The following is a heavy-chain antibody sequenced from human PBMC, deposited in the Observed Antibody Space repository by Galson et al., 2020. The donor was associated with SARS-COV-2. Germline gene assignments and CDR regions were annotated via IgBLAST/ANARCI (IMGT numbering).Heavy chain of an antibody. CDR3: VKIGRDGYNSHNY. CDR2: ISGGGDDT. V-gene: IGHV3-23*01. J-gene: IGHJ4*02. D-gene: IGHD5-12*01. CDR1: GETFSKYV. Sequence: GGSLRLSCTASGETFSKYVMSWVRLAPGKGPEWVAGISGGGDDTFYADSVKGRFTISRDNSKNTLSLQMRSLTVADAAAYYCVKIGRDGYNSHNYWGQGTLVTVSS.